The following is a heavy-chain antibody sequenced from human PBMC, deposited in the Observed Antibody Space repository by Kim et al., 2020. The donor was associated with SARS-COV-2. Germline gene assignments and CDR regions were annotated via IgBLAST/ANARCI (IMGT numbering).Heavy chain of an antibody. Sequence: SETLSLTCAVSGGSISSSNWWSWVRQPPGKGLEWIGEIYPSGSTTYNPSLKSRVTISVDKSRNQFSLKLSSVTAADTAVYYCARDRGDSSGYPYYFDYWGQGTLVTVSS. CDR3: ARDRGDSSGYPYYFDY. V-gene: IGHV4-4*02. CDR1: GGSISSSNW. J-gene: IGHJ4*02. CDR2: IYPSGST. D-gene: IGHD3-22*01.